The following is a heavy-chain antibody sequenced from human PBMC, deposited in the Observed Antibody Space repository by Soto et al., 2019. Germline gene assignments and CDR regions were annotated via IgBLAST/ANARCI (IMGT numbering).Heavy chain of an antibody. Sequence: ASVKVSCKASGYTFTSYAMHWVRQAPGQMLEWMGWINAGNGNTKYSQKFQGRVTITRDTSASTAYMELSSLRSEDTAVYYCARGSRITIFGVVTRYYGMEVWGQGTTVTVSS. CDR2: INAGNGNT. D-gene: IGHD3-3*01. V-gene: IGHV1-3*01. J-gene: IGHJ6*02. CDR3: ARGSRITIFGVVTRYYGMEV. CDR1: GYTFTSYA.